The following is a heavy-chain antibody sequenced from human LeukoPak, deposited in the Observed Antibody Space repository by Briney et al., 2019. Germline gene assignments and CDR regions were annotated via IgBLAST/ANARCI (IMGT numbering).Heavy chain of an antibody. J-gene: IGHJ6*02. D-gene: IGHD3-10*01. CDR1: GYTFTSYY. Sequence: EASVKVSCKASGYTFTSYYMHWVRQAPGQGLEWMGIINPSGGSTGYAQKFQGRVTMTRDTSTSTVYMELSSLRSEDTAVYYCARGHYYGSGSYYLDYYYYGMDVWGQGTTVTVSS. CDR2: INPSGGST. V-gene: IGHV1-46*01. CDR3: ARGHYYGSGSYYLDYYYYGMDV.